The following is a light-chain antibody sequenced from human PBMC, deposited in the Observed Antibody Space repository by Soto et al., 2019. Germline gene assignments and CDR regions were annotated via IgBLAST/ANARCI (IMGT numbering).Light chain of an antibody. CDR1: SSDVGGYKL. CDR2: EVT. Sequence: QSALTQPASVSGSPGQSITISCTGSSSDVGGYKLVSWYQQHPGKDPKLIIYEVTKRTSGISNRFSASKAGNTASLTISGLQAEDEADYYRCSYAGDSIVVFGGGPKLTVL. V-gene: IGLV2-23*02. J-gene: IGLJ2*01. CDR3: CSYAGDSIVV.